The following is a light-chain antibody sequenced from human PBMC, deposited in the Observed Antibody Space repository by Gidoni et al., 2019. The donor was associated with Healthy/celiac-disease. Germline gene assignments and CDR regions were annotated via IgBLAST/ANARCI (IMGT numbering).Light chain of an antibody. V-gene: IGKV3-20*01. J-gene: IGKJ1*01. CDR2: GAS. CDR3: QQYGSSSWT. Sequence: IVLTQSPGTLSLSPGERATLSCRASQSVSSSYLAWYQQKPGQAPRLLIYGASSRATGIPDRFSGSGSGTDFTFTISRLEPEDFAVYYCQQYGSSSWTFGQGTKVEIK. CDR1: QSVSSSY.